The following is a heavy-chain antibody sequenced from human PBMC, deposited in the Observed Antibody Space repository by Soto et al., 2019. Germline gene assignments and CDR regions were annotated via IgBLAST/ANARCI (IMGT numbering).Heavy chain of an antibody. CDR2: ISTYNGNP. J-gene: IGHJ4*02. Sequence: QIQLVQSGAEVKKPGASVKVSCKASGYIFTSQGISWVRQAPGQGLEWMGWISTYNGNPNYAQKLQGRVTMTTNTSTTTAFLELRSPTSDDTARYYRARGRTRALDYWGQGTPVIVSS. CDR3: ARGRTRALDY. CDR1: GYIFTSQG. D-gene: IGHD1-7*01. V-gene: IGHV1-18*01.